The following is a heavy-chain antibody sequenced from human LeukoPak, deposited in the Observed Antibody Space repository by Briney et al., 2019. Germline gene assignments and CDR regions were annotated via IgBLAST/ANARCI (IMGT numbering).Heavy chain of an antibody. CDR3: AKAGGSGWYPDFDY. Sequence: PGASLRLSCAASGFTFSSYAMSWVRQAPGKGLEWVAVISYDGSNKYYADSVKGRFTISRDNSKNTLYLQMNSLRAEDTAVYYCAKAGGSGWYPDFDYWGQGTLVTVSS. D-gene: IGHD6-19*01. J-gene: IGHJ4*02. V-gene: IGHV3-30*18. CDR1: GFTFSSYA. CDR2: ISYDGSNK.